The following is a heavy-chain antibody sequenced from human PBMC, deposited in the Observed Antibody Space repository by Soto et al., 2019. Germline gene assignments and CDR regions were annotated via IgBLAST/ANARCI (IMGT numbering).Heavy chain of an antibody. CDR3: ARVAARPYSYYAMDV. D-gene: IGHD6-6*01. Sequence: QVQLVQSGAEVKKPGASVKVSCKASGYTFTNYGISWVRQAPGQGLEWMGWINTYNSNTNYAQIVQGRVTMTTDTTTRTAYMELRSLRSDDTAVYYCARVAARPYSYYAMDVWGQGTTVTVSS. J-gene: IGHJ6*02. CDR2: INTYNSNT. CDR1: GYTFTNYG. V-gene: IGHV1-18*01.